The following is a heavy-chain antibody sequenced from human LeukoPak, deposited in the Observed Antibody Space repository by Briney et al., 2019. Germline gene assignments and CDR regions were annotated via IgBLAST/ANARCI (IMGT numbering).Heavy chain of an antibody. CDR3: ARKLRLGGNWFDP. CDR2: IVPISGTT. CDR1: GGTFTSYA. Sequence: SVKVSCKTSGGTFTSYAITWVRQAPGQGLEWMGKIVPISGTTNYAQKFQGRVTFTADESTSTAYMELSSLRSEDTALYYCARKLRLGGNWFDPWGQGTLVTVSS. D-gene: IGHD1-26*01. J-gene: IGHJ5*02. V-gene: IGHV1-69*13.